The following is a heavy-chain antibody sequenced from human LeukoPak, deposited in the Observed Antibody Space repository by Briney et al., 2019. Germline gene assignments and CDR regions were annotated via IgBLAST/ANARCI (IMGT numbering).Heavy chain of an antibody. CDR2: ITENGVST. V-gene: IGHV3-43*02. D-gene: IGHD6-13*01. CDR3: AKCVYSNIYYWFDP. Sequence: GGSLRLSCAASGFTFEAYGMHWVRHAPGKGLEWVSLITENGVSTYYADSVKGRFTICRDNSKNSLYLQMNRLRTEDTALYYCAKCVYSNIYYWFDPWGQGTLVSVSS. CDR1: GFTFEAYG. J-gene: IGHJ5*02.